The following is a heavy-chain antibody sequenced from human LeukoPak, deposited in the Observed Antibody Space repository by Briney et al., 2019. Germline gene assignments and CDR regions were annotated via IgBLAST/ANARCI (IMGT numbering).Heavy chain of an antibody. CDR3: ARSPRDGYHDAFDV. CDR2: IYPGDSET. CDR1: GYTFTTYW. D-gene: IGHD5-24*01. J-gene: IGHJ3*01. V-gene: IGHV5-51*01. Sequence: GESLKISCKGSGYTFTTYWIGWVRQMPGKGLEWVGIIYPGDSETRYSPSFQGQVTISADKSISTAYLQWSSLQASDTAMYYCARSPRDGYHDAFDVWGQGTMVTASS.